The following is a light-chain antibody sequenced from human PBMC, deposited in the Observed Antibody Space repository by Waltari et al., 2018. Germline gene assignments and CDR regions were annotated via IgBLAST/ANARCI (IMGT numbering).Light chain of an antibody. V-gene: IGLV3-21*03. CDR2: DAS. J-gene: IGLJ2*01. CDR3: QVWDSSSDQVV. Sequence: SYVLTQPPSVSVAPGKTARITCWGDDIGFKSVHWYQRKPGKAPVMVVYDASDRPSGIAERFFGSNSGNTATLTISRVEAGDGADYYCQVWDSSSDQVVFGGGTKLTVL. CDR1: DIGFKS.